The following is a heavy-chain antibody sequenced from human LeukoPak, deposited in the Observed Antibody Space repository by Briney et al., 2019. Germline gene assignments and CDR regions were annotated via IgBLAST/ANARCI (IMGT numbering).Heavy chain of an antibody. V-gene: IGHV4-61*01. D-gene: IGHD3-10*01. CDR2: IYYSGST. J-gene: IGHJ5*02. CDR1: GGSVSSGSYY. CDR3: AREEGVRGVPLFDP. Sequence: PSETLSLTCTVSGGSVSSGSYYWSWIRQPPGKGLEWIGYIYYSGSTNYNPSLKSRVTISVDTSKNQFSLKLSSVTAVDTAVYYCAREEGVRGVPLFDPWGQGTLVTVSS.